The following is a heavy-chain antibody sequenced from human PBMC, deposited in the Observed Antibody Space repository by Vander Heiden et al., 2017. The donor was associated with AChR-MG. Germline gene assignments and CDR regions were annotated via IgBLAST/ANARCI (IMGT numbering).Heavy chain of an antibody. CDR3: ARDRLINPLGYCSSTSCYTWFDP. V-gene: IGHV1-69*01. D-gene: IGHD2-2*02. CDR1: GGTFSSYA. CDR2: IIPIFGTA. J-gene: IGHJ5*02. Sequence: QVQLVQSGAEVKKPGSSVKVSCKASGGTFSSYAISWVRQAPGQGLEWMGGIIPIFGTANYAQKFQGRVTITADESTSTAYMELSSLRSEDTAVYYCARDRLINPLGYCSSTSCYTWFDPWGQGTLVTVSS.